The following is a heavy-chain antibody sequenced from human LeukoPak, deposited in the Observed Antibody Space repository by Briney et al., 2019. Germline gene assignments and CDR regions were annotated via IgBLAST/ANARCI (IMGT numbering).Heavy chain of an antibody. J-gene: IGHJ6*02. Sequence: PSETLSLTCAVYGGSFSGYYWSWIRQPPGKGLEWIGEINHSGSTNYNPSLKSRVTISVDTSKNQFSLKLSSVTAADTAVYYCARGLGYCSSTSCYRDLDYYYYGMDAWGQGTTVTVSS. D-gene: IGHD2-2*02. CDR1: GGSFSGYY. V-gene: IGHV4-34*01. CDR2: INHSGST. CDR3: ARGLGYCSSTSCYRDLDYYYYGMDA.